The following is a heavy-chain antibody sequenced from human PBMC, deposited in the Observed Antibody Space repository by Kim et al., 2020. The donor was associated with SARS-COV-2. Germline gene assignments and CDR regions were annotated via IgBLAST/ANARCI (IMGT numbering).Heavy chain of an antibody. CDR1: GGSMSPYF. CDR3: ARFMATRPLCMDV. V-gene: IGHV4-59*10. CDR2: ISPSGTT. Sequence: SETLSLTCSVSGGSMSPYFWTWIRQPVNKGLEWIGRISPSGTTNYNPSLASRVAMSLDTSKNTFSLKLKSMTAADTAVYFCARFMATRPLCMDVWGQGTTITVS. J-gene: IGHJ6*02. D-gene: IGHD6-6*01.